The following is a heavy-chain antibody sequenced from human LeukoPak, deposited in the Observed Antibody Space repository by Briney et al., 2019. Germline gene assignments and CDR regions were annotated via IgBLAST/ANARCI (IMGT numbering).Heavy chain of an antibody. CDR2: INPDDDRT. D-gene: IGHD3-10*01. CDR1: GYAFTNNY. CDR3: AKAELLWFGFDY. Sequence: GASVKVSCKTSGYAFTNNYINWVRQAPGQGLEWMGMINPDDDRTDYAQKFKGRITVTRDMSTSTVYMELSSLRAEDTAVYYCAKAELLWFGFDYWGQGTLVTVSS. V-gene: IGHV1-46*01. J-gene: IGHJ4*02.